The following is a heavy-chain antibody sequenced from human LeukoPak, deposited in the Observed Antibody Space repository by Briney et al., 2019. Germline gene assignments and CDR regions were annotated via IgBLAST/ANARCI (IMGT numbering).Heavy chain of an antibody. V-gene: IGHV1-18*01. D-gene: IGHD4-17*01. CDR3: ARDSADYGDLPYYFDY. CDR1: GYTFTSYG. Sequence: ASVKVSCKASGYTFTSYGISWVRQAPGQGLEWMGWISAYNGNTNYAQKLQGRVTMTTDTSTSTAYMELRSLRSDDTAVYYCARDSADYGDLPYYFDYWGQGTLVTVSS. J-gene: IGHJ4*02. CDR2: ISAYNGNT.